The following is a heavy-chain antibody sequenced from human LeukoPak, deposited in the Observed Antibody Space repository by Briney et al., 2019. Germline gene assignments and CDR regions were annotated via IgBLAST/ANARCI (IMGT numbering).Heavy chain of an antibody. D-gene: IGHD1-26*01. CDR2: INPDGGIT. Sequence: GGSPRLSCAVSGFTFSGYWMHWVRQAPGKGLEWVSRINPDGGITNYADSVKGRFTISRDNAENTVHLQMNSLRGDDTAVYYCVRGAVGTGVWFDPWGQGTLVTVSS. CDR1: GFTFSGYW. V-gene: IGHV3-74*01. CDR3: VRGAVGTGVWFDP. J-gene: IGHJ5*02.